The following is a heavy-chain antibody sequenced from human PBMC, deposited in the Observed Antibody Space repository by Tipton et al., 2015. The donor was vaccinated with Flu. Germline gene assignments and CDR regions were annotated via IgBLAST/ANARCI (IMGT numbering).Heavy chain of an antibody. CDR2: IYTSGST. V-gene: IGHV4-61*02. Sequence: GLVKPSQTLSLTCTVSGGSISSGDYYWSWIRQPAGKELEWIGRIYTSGSTNYNPSLKSRLTMSIDTSKDQFSLKLGSVTAADTAVYYCARDGWGYDGMDVCGQGTTVTVSS. CDR1: GGSISSGDYY. J-gene: IGHJ6*02. D-gene: IGHD3-22*01. CDR3: ARDGWGYDGMDV.